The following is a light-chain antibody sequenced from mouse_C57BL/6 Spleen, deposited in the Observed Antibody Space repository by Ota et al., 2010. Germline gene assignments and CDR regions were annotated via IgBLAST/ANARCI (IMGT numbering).Light chain of an antibody. CDR1: QDVGTA. V-gene: IGKV6-23*01. J-gene: IGKJ5*01. CDR2: WAS. CDR3: QQYSNYPFT. Sequence: DIVMTQSHKFMSTSVGDRVSITCKASQDVGTAVAWYQQKPGQSPKLLIYWASTRHTGVPDRFTGSGSGTDFTLTISNVQSEDLADYFCQQYSNYPFTFGAGTKLELK.